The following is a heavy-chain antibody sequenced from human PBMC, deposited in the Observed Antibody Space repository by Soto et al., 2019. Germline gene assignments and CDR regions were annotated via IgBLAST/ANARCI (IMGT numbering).Heavy chain of an antibody. Sequence: PSETLSLTCGVSGFPVSYGYYWGWIRQPPGKGLEWLGSIYQSGKTYYNPSLKSRLTLSMDTSKNEFSLRLRSVTAADTAVYFCARLYCSSVSCYNDYWGPGVLVPSPQ. CDR3: ARLYCSSVSCYNDY. D-gene: IGHD2-2*01. CDR1: GFPVSYGYY. J-gene: IGHJ4*02. CDR2: IYQSGKT. V-gene: IGHV4-38-2*01.